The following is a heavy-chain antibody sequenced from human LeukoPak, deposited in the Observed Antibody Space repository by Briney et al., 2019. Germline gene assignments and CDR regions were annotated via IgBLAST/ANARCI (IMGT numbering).Heavy chain of an antibody. V-gene: IGHV5-10-1*01. Sequence: GESLKISCKGSGYSFTSYWISWVRRMPGKGLEWMGRIDPSDSYTNYSPSFQGHVTISADKSISTAYLQWSSLKASDTAMYYCATGVVVAATDYWGQGTLVTVSS. CDR1: GYSFTSYW. D-gene: IGHD2-15*01. CDR3: ATGVVVAATDY. J-gene: IGHJ4*02. CDR2: IDPSDSYT.